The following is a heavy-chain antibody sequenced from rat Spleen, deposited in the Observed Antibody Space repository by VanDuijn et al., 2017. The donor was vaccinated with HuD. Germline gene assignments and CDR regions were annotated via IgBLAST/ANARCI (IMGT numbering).Heavy chain of an antibody. D-gene: IGHD4-3*01. J-gene: IGHJ4*01. Sequence: VQLVESGGGLVQPGKSLKLSCSASGFTFSSYGMHWIRQAPGKGLDWVAYISSSSGTVYADAVKGRFTISRDNAKNTLYLQLNSLKSEDTAIYYCATRIIRGTGVMDAWGQGASVTVSS. CDR1: GFTFSSYG. V-gene: IGHV5-62*01. CDR3: ATRIIRGTGVMDA. CDR2: ISSSSGT.